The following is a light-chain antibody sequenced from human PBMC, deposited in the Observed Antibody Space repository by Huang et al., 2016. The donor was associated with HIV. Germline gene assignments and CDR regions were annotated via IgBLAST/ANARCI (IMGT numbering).Light chain of an antibody. CDR1: QAIRKD. CDR2: AAS. CDR3: LQTYTYPWT. J-gene: IGKJ1*01. Sequence: IQMTQSPASLSASVGDRVTITCRASQAIRKDLGWYQQRLGKAPKLLVYAASHLQSGVPSRFSGSGAGTHFTLTISGLQSEDFATYYCLQTYTYPWTFGQGTKVEI. V-gene: IGKV1-6*01.